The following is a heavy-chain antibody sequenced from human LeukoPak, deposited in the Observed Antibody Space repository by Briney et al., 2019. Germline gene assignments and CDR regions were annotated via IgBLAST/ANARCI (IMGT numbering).Heavy chain of an antibody. J-gene: IGHJ5*02. Sequence: ASVKVSCKASGYTFTGYYIHWVRQAPGQGLEWMGWINPNSGGTDYAEKFQGRVTMTRDTSISTAYMELSGLRSDDTAVYYCARVGDCSSTSCYVIDPWGQGTLVTVSS. D-gene: IGHD2-2*01. CDR1: GYTFTGYY. CDR2: INPNSGGT. V-gene: IGHV1-2*02. CDR3: ARVGDCSSTSCYVIDP.